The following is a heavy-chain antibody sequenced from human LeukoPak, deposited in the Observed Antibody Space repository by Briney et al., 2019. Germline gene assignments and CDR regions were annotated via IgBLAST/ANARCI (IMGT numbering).Heavy chain of an antibody. J-gene: IGHJ4*02. CDR1: GFTFSSYW. V-gene: IGHV3-74*01. Sequence: GGSLRLSCAASGFTFSSYWMHWVRQAPGKGLVWVSRINSDGSSTCYADSVKGRFTISRDISKNAVYLQMNSLRAEDTAVYYCARDSYGDANFDSWGQGTLVTVSS. D-gene: IGHD4-17*01. CDR2: INSDGSST. CDR3: ARDSYGDANFDS.